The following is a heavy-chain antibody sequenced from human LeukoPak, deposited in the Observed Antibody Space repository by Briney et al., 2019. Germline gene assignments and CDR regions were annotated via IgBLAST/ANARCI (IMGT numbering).Heavy chain of an antibody. CDR3: ARDYFDFYYYYMDV. Sequence: SETLSLTCTVSGGSISSHYWSWIRQPPGKGLEWIGYIYYSGSTNYNPSLKSRVTISVDTSKNQFSLKLSSVTAADTAVYYCARDYFDFYYYYMDVWGKGTTVTVSS. CDR2: IYYSGST. V-gene: IGHV4-59*11. D-gene: IGHD3-9*01. CDR1: GGSISSHY. J-gene: IGHJ6*03.